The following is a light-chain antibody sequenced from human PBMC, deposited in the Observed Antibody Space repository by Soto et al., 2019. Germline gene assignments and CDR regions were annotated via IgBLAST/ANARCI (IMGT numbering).Light chain of an antibody. CDR3: QHYNSYSEA. CDR1: QTISSW. V-gene: IGKV1-5*03. CDR2: KAS. Sequence: DIQMTQSPSTLSGSVGDRVTITCMASQTISSWLAWYQQKPGKAPKHLIYKASTLKSGVPSRFSGSGSGTEFTLTISSLQPDDFATYYCQHYNSYSEAFGQGTKVDIK. J-gene: IGKJ1*01.